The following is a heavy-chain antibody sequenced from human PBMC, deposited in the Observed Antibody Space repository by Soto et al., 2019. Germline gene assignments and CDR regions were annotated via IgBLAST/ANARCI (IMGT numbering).Heavy chain of an antibody. CDR1: GFTFSDYY. CDR3: ARDEGSAWYFDY. CDR2: ISSSGSTM. Sequence: GGSLRLSCAASGFTFSDYYMSWIRQAPGKGLEWVSYISSSGSTMYYADSVKGRFTISRDNAENSLYLQMNSLRAEDTAVYYCARDEGSAWYFDYWGQGTLVTVSS. J-gene: IGHJ4*02. D-gene: IGHD6-19*01. V-gene: IGHV3-11*04.